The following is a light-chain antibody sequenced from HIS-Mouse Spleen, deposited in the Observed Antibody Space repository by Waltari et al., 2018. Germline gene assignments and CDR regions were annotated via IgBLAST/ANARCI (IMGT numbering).Light chain of an antibody. CDR2: DVS. CDR3: SSYTSSSTPHVV. Sequence: QSALTQPASVSGSPGQSITISCTGTSRDVGGYHYVSWYQQHPGKAPKLMIYDVSNRTSGVSNRFSGSKSGNTASLTISGLQAEDEADYYCSSYTSSSTPHVVFGGGTKLTVL. CDR1: SRDVGGYHY. V-gene: IGLV2-14*03. J-gene: IGLJ2*01.